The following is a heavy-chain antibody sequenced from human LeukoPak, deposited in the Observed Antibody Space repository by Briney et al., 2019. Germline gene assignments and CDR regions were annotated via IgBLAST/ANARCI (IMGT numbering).Heavy chain of an antibody. CDR2: IRYDGSIK. Sequence: GGSLRLSCAASGFTFSSYGMHWIRQAPGKGLEWVAFIRYDGSIKYYADSVKGRFTISRDNSKDTLYLQMNSLRAEDTAVYYCAKDKYSPFDYWGQGTRVTVSS. CDR1: GFTFSSYG. D-gene: IGHD5-18*01. V-gene: IGHV3-30*02. CDR3: AKDKYSPFDY. J-gene: IGHJ4*02.